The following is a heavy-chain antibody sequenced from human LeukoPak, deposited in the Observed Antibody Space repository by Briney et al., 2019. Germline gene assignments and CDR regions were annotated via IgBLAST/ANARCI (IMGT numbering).Heavy chain of an antibody. V-gene: IGHV3-30*18. J-gene: IGHJ4*02. CDR3: AKAHLLDWLLPFDY. Sequence: PGGSLRLSCAASECTFSSYAMHWVRQAPGKGLEWVALVSNDGGDKYYADSVKGRFTISRDNSKNTLYLQMNSLRGEDTGVYYCAKAHLLDWLLPFDYWGQGTLVTVSS. CDR2: VSNDGGDK. CDR1: ECTFSSYA. D-gene: IGHD3/OR15-3a*01.